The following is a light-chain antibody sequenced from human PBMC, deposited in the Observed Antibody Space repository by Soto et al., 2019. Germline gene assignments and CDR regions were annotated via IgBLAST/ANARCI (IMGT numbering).Light chain of an antibody. V-gene: IGLV4-69*01. J-gene: IGLJ2*01. CDR1: SGHSSFA. Sequence: QLVLTQSPSASASLGASVKLTCTLSSGHSSFAIAWHQQQPEKAPRYLMKLNSDGSHSTGDGIPDRFSGSSSVAERHLTISSIQSEDEADYYWQTWGTGIRVFGGGTKLTVL. CDR2: LNSDGSH. CDR3: QTWGTGIRV.